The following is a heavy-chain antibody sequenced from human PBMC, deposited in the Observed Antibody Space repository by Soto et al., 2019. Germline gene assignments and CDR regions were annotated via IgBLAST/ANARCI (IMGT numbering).Heavy chain of an antibody. J-gene: IGHJ4*02. CDR2: IYHSGNT. V-gene: IGHV4-4*02. Sequence: QVQLQESGPGLVKPSGTLSLTCAVSGCSISSSNWWCWVRQPPRKGLEWIGEIYHSGNTNYNPSLKSRVTISVDKSKNQFSLELSSVTAADTAVYYCASGVAAVAGTGYYFDYWGQGTLVTVSS. CDR1: GCSISSSNW. CDR3: ASGVAAVAGTGYYFDY. D-gene: IGHD6-19*01.